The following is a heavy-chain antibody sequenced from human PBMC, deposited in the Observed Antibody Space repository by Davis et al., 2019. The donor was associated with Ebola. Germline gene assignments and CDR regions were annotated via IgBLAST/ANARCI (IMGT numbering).Heavy chain of an antibody. V-gene: IGHV5-51*01. Sequence: GESLKISCKGSGYRFTNYWIAWVRQMPGKGLEWMGTIYPGDSDTRYSPSFQGQVTISADKSINTAYLQWSSLKASDSAIYYCARQEVLMASGGLFYDYGMDVWGQGTTVTVSS. J-gene: IGHJ6*02. CDR3: ARQEVLMASGGLFYDYGMDV. CDR2: IYPGDSDT. CDR1: GYRFTNYW. D-gene: IGHD5-24*01.